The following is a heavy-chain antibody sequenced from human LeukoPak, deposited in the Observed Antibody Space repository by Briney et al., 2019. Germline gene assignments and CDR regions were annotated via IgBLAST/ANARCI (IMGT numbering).Heavy chain of an antibody. D-gene: IGHD4-11*01. CDR1: GFDIDDYG. CDR2: INWNGGST. J-gene: IGHJ6*03. CDR3: ARELLTYSNHKLGHYMDV. Sequence: PGGSLRLSCAAFGFDIDDYGMSWVRQAPGKGLEWVSGINWNGGSTGYADSVKGRLTISRDNAKNSLYLQMNSLRAEDTALYFCARELLTYSNHKLGHYMDVWGKGTTVTVSS. V-gene: IGHV3-20*04.